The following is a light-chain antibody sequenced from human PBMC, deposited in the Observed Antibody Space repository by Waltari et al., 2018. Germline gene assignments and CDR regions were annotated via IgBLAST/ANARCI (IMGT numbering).Light chain of an antibody. J-gene: IGKJ2*01. CDR2: SSS. CDR1: QDISSW. CDR3: QQANSFPYT. V-gene: IGKV1D-12*01. Sequence: DIQMTQSPSSVSASVLDRVTITCRASQDISSWLAWYQQKPGKAPELLIYSSSTLHFGVPSRFSGSRSGTEFSLTITGLQPDDSATYFCQQANSFPYTYGQGTKLDI.